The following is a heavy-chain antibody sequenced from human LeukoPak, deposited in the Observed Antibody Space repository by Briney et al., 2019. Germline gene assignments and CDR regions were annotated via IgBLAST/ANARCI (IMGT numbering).Heavy chain of an antibody. D-gene: IGHD5-12*01. CDR2: IIPILGIA. Sequence: SVKVSCKASGGTFSSYAISWVRQAPGQGLDWMGRIIPILGIANYAQKFQGRVTITADKSTSTAYMELSSLRSEDTAVYYCARGGYSGYDLFDYWGQGTLVTVSS. J-gene: IGHJ4*02. CDR3: ARGGYSGYDLFDY. CDR1: GGTFSSYA. V-gene: IGHV1-69*04.